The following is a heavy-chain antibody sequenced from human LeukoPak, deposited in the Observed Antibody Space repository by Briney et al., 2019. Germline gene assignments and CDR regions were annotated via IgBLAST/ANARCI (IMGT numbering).Heavy chain of an antibody. CDR3: ASRGYDRTIRR. D-gene: IGHD1-14*01. CDR2: INHSGST. J-gene: IGHJ4*02. Sequence: ASETLSLTCAVYGASFSGYYWSWIRQPPGKGLEWIGEINHSGSTNYNPSLKSRVTISVDTSKNQFSLKLSSVTAADTAVYYCASRGYDRTIRRWGQGTLVTVSS. CDR1: GASFSGYY. V-gene: IGHV4-34*01.